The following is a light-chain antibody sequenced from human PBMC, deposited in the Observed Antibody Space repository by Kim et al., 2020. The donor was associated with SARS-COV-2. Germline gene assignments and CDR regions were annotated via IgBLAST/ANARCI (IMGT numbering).Light chain of an antibody. J-gene: IGKJ1*01. CDR3: QQYDSWPLT. Sequence: VSPGEKATLSCRASQSVDTNLAWYQQMPGQTPRLLIYGASTRATGIPARFSGSGSGTEFTLSISSLQSEDFAVYYCQQYDSWPLTFGQGTKVDIK. CDR2: GAS. V-gene: IGKV3-15*01. CDR1: QSVDTN.